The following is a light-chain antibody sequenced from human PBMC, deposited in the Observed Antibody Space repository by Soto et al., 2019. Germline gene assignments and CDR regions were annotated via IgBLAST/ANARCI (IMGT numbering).Light chain of an antibody. V-gene: IGKV3-20*01. CDR1: QSISQS. CDR2: GAS. Sequence: EVVLTQSPGTLSLSPGERATLSCRASQSISQSLAWYQQRPGQSPRLLIYGASSRATGIPARFSGSGSGTDFTLTISSLEPEDFAVYFCQQYGRTPLTFGGGTKVDIK. CDR3: QQYGRTPLT. J-gene: IGKJ4*01.